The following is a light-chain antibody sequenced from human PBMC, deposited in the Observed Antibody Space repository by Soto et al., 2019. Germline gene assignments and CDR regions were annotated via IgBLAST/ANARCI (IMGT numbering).Light chain of an antibody. CDR2: GAS. Sequence: ETVMTQSPATPSVSPGERATLSCRASQSVSSNLDWYQQKLGQAPRLLIYGASTRATDIRSRFSGSGSGTEVTLTSSSLQPEDFAVYYCQQYNDWPPQLTFGGGTKVEIK. CDR1: QSVSSN. CDR3: QQYNDWPPQLT. J-gene: IGKJ4*01. V-gene: IGKV3-15*01.